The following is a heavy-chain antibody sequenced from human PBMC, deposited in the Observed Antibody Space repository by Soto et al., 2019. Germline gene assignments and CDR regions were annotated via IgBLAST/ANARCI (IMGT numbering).Heavy chain of an antibody. J-gene: IGHJ4*02. CDR1: GFTFGDYA. Sequence: HPGGSLRLSCTASGFTFGDYAMSWVRQAPGKGLEWVGFIRSKAYGGTTEYAASVKGRFTISRDDSKSIAYLQMNSLKTEDTAVYYCTRDHYSSSNYWGQGTLVTVSS. CDR3: TRDHYSSSNY. D-gene: IGHD6-6*01. V-gene: IGHV3-49*04. CDR2: IRSKAYGGTT.